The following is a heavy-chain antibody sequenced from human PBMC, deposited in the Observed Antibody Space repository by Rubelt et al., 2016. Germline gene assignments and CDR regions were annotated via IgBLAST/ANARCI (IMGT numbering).Heavy chain of an antibody. CDR3: ARVPSFTSRGDS. CDR1: GYSFNTYH. Sequence: QVVQSGAEVKKPGASVKISCEASGYSFNTYHFHWVRQAPGQGLEWMGMIHPSGDTTTYAQRFQGRVTIARDTSTGTVYMGLSSLGPEDTAVYYCARVPSFTSRGDSWGQGTLVTVSS. D-gene: IGHD2-2*01. CDR2: IHPSGDTT. V-gene: IGHV1-46*02. J-gene: IGHJ4*02.